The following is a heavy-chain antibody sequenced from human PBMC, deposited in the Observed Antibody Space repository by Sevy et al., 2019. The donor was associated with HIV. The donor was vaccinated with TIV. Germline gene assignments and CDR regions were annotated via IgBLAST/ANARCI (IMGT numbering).Heavy chain of an antibody. V-gene: IGHV3-53*01. Sequence: GGSLRLSCAASGFTVSSNYMSWVRQAPGKGLEWVSVIYSGCSTYYGDSVKGRFTISRDNSKNTLYLQMNSLRAEDTAVYYWAREHYDFVSGYYKDYGGQGTLVTVSS. CDR2: IYSGCST. J-gene: IGHJ4*02. CDR1: GFTVSSNY. D-gene: IGHD3-3*01. CDR3: AREHYDFVSGYYKDY.